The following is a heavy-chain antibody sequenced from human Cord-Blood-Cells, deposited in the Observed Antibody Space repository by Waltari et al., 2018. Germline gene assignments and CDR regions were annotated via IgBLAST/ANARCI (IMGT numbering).Heavy chain of an antibody. V-gene: IGHV4-34*01. D-gene: IGHD7-27*01. CDR2: INHSGGT. Sequence: QVQLQQWGAGLLKPSETLSLTCAVYGGSFSGYYWSWIRQPPGKGLEWIGEINHSGGTNYNPSLKSRVTISVDTSKNQFSLKLSSVTAADTAVYYCARLRANWGTHAFDIWGQGTMVTVSS. J-gene: IGHJ3*02. CDR1: GGSFSGYY. CDR3: ARLRANWGTHAFDI.